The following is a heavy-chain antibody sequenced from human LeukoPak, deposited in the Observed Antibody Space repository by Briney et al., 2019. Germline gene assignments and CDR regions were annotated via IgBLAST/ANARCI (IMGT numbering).Heavy chain of an antibody. CDR2: INHSGST. Sequence: SETLSLTCAVYGGSFSGYYWSWIRQPPGKGLEWIGEINHSGSTNYNPSLKSRVTISVDTSKNQFSLKLSSVTAADTAVYYCARGGGSSGYSLSYYFDYWGQGTLVTVSS. V-gene: IGHV4-34*01. CDR1: GGSFSGYY. CDR3: ARGGGSSGYSLSYYFDY. J-gene: IGHJ4*02. D-gene: IGHD3-22*01.